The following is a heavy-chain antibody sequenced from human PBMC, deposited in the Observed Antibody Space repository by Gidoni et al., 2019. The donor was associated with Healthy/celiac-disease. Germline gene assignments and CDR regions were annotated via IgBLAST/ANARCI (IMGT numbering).Heavy chain of an antibody. V-gene: IGHV4-34*01. Sequence: QVQLQQWGAGLLKPSETLSLTCAVYGGSFSGYYWSWIRQPPGKGLEWIGEINHSGSTNYNPSLKSRVTISVDTSKNQFSLKLSSVTAADTAVYYCARGSPLEEAYFDYWGQGTLVTVSS. CDR1: GGSFSGYY. J-gene: IGHJ4*02. D-gene: IGHD3-3*01. CDR2: INHSGST. CDR3: ARGSPLEEAYFDY.